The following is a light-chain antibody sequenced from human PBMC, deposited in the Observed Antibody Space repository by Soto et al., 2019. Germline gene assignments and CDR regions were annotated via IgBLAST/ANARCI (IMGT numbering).Light chain of an antibody. V-gene: IGKV3D-15*01. J-gene: IGKJ5*01. CDR3: QQYMNWPPIT. Sequence: ELVSAKSPATLSVSPWAGAAPPCWGSLWVHNNVAWYQQKPGQAHRLIVYGASTRATGTPARFSGSVSGTDFNLTISRLQSEDFAVYYGQQYMNWPPITFGQVTRLEIK. CDR1: LWVHNN. CDR2: GAS.